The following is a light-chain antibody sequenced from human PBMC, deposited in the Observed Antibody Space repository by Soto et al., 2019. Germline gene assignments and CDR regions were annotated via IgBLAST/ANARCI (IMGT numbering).Light chain of an antibody. CDR1: NIGSKS. CDR3: QVWDRSSDHVV. J-gene: IGLJ2*01. Sequence: SSDLTQPPSVSVAPGQTARITCGGNNIGSKSVNWYQQKPGQAPVLVVYDDSDRPSGIPERFSGSNSGNTATLTISRVEAGDEADYYCQVWDRSSDHVVFRGATKVTVL. V-gene: IGLV3-21*02. CDR2: DDS.